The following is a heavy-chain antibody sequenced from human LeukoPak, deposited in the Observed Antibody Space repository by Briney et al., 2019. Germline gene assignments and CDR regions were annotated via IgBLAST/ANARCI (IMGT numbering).Heavy chain of an antibody. V-gene: IGHV3-30*02. D-gene: IGHD1-14*01. Sequence: TGGSMRLACVASGFTFSSYGMQWVRQAPGKGLEWVASILFDGSNKYYADSVKGRFTITRDNSKNTLYLQMNSIRAEDKAVYYCASELVSVNQSDYGGQGTLATVSS. CDR2: ILFDGSNK. CDR3: ASELVSVNQSDY. CDR1: GFTFSSYG. J-gene: IGHJ4*02.